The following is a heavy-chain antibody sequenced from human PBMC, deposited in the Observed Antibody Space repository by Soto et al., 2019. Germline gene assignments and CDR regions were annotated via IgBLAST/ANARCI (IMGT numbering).Heavy chain of an antibody. CDR1: GGTFSSYT. Sequence: ASVKVSCKASGGTFSSYTISWVRQAPGQGLEWMGRIIPILGIANYAQKFQGRVTITADKSTSTAYMELRSLRSEDTAVYYCARVRFEYSSSPGPPYFDYWGQGTLVTVSS. V-gene: IGHV1-69*02. CDR2: IIPILGIA. J-gene: IGHJ4*02. CDR3: ARVRFEYSSSPGPPYFDY. D-gene: IGHD6-6*01.